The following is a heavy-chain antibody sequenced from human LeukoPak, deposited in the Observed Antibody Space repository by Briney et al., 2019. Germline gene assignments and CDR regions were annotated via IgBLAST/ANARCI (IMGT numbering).Heavy chain of an antibody. J-gene: IGHJ4*02. CDR3: TTKIPY. CDR2: IKSKTDGGTT. V-gene: IGHV3-15*01. Sequence: GGSLRLSCAASGFAFSDAWMSWVRQAPGKGLEWVGLIKSKTDGGTTDYAAPVKGRFTISRDDSKNMLYLQMNSLKTEDTAVYYCTTKIPYWGQGTLVTVSS. CDR1: GFAFSDAW.